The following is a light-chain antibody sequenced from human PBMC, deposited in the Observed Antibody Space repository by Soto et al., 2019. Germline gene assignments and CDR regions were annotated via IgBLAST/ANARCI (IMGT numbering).Light chain of an antibody. J-gene: IGLJ2*01. CDR1: SGHSSYA. CDR2: LNSDGSH. Sequence: QLVLTQSPSASASLGASVKLTCTLSSGHSSYAIAWHQQQPEKGPRYLMKLNSDGSHSKGDGIPDRVSGSSSGAERYLTISSLQSEDDADYYCQTWGTGTKGVFGGGTKLTVL. CDR3: QTWGTGTKGV. V-gene: IGLV4-69*01.